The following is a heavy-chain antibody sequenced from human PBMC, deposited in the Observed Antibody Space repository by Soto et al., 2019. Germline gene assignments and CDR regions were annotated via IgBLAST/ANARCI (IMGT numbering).Heavy chain of an antibody. V-gene: IGHV3-21*01. Sequence: PGGSLRLSCAASGFTFSSYSMSWVRQAPAKGLEWLSSISSGSEYIYYSDSLKGRFTVSRDNAMDSLYLQMNSLTADDTAVYYCARAFSTGWYPGPYWGPGTVVTVSS. J-gene: IGHJ4*02. CDR3: ARAFSTGWYPGPY. CDR2: ISSGSEYI. CDR1: GFTFSSYS. D-gene: IGHD6-13*01.